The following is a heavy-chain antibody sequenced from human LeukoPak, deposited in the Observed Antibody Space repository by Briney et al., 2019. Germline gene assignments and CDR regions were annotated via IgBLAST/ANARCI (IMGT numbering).Heavy chain of an antibody. CDR1: GDRVYSESAA. V-gene: IGHV6-1*01. D-gene: IGHD6-19*01. Sequence: LRTWSMSGDRVYSESAAWHWISQYPSRGLEWLGRTYYRSKWYNDYAVSVKGRITINPDTSKNQFSLQLNSVTPEDTAVYYCARVGYSSVWTPFAMDVWGQGTTVTVSS. CDR3: ARVGYSSVWTPFAMDV. CDR2: TYYRSKWYN. J-gene: IGHJ6*02.